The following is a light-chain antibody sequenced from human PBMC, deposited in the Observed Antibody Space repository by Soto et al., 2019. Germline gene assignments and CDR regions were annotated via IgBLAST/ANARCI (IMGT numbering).Light chain of an antibody. V-gene: IGLV1-40*01. CDR1: SSNIGSYYD. Sequence: QSVLTQPPSVSEAPGQRVTIPCTGSSSNIGSYYDVHWYQQLPGTVPKLLIYGDNNRPSGVPDRFSGAKSGTSASLAITGLEAEDEADYYCQSYDSSLSHVVFGGGTKLTVL. CDR2: GDN. CDR3: QSYDSSLSHVV. J-gene: IGLJ2*01.